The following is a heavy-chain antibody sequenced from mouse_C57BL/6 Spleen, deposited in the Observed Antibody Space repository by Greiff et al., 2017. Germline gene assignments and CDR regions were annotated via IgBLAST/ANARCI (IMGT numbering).Heavy chain of an antibody. CDR3: ARNRFTTVVASDY. V-gene: IGHV1-64*01. CDR2: IHPNSGST. D-gene: IGHD1-1*01. Sequence: QVQLQQPGAELVKPGASVKLSCKASGYTFTSYWMHWVKQRPGQGLEWIGMIHPNSGSTNYNEKFKSKATLTVDKSSSTAYMQLSSLTSEDSAVYYCARNRFTTVVASDYWGKGTTLTVS. CDR1: GYTFTSYW. J-gene: IGHJ2*01.